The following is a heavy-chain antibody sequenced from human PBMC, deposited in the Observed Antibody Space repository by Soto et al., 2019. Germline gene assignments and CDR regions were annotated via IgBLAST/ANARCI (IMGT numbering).Heavy chain of an antibody. Sequence: QVQLVQSGAEVKKPGASVKVSCKASGYDFSSYGITWVRQAPGQGLEWMGWISASNGNSDYAQQFQGRVTMTSDTSRTTAYMELRSLRSDDTAVYYCVRDPQRNDYWGQGPLVNVSS. CDR1: GYDFSSYG. D-gene: IGHD2-2*01. CDR3: VRDPQRNDY. V-gene: IGHV1-18*04. CDR2: ISASNGNS. J-gene: IGHJ4*02.